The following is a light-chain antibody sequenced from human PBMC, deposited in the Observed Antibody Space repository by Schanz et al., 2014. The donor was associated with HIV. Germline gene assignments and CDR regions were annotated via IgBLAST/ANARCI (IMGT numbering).Light chain of an antibody. J-gene: IGKJ4*01. CDR3: QHRSNWPLT. CDR1: HSVSSN. V-gene: IGKV3-11*01. CDR2: DAS. Sequence: DIVLTQSPDTLSVPPGERATLSCRASHSVSSNFLAWYQQKPGQAPRLLIYDASNRATGIPARFSGSGSGTDFTLTISSLEPEDFAVYYCQHRSNWPLTFGGGTKVEIK.